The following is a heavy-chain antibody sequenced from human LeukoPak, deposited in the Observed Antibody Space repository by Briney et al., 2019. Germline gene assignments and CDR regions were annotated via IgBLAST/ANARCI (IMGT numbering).Heavy chain of an antibody. CDR2: IKQGGSEK. Sequence: GGSLRLSCAASGFTFSSYWMSWVRQAPGKGLELEANIKQGGSEKYYVDSVKGRFTISRDNAKNSLYLQMNSLRAEDTAVYYCARDHHSSSWYPNWGQGTLVNVSS. CDR1: GFTFSSYW. CDR3: ARDHHSSSWYPN. D-gene: IGHD6-13*01. J-gene: IGHJ4*02. V-gene: IGHV3-7*01.